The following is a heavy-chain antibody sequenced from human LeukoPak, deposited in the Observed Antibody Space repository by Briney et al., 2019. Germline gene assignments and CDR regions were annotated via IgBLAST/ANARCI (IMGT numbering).Heavy chain of an antibody. CDR3: ARPGGRSQVDY. Sequence: SETLSLTCAVYGGSFSGYYWSWIRQPPGKGLEWIGEINHSGSTNYNPSLKSRVTISVDTSKSQFSLKLSSVTAADTAVYYCARPGGRSQVDYWGQGTLVTVSS. V-gene: IGHV4-34*01. J-gene: IGHJ4*02. CDR1: GGSFSGYY. CDR2: INHSGST. D-gene: IGHD3-10*01.